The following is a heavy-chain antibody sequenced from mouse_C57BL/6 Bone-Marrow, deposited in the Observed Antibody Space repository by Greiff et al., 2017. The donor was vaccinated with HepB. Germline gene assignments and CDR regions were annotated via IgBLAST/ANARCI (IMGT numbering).Heavy chain of an antibody. Sequence: QVQLQQPGAELVKPGASVKLSCKASGYTFTSYWMHWVKQRPGQGLEWIGMIHPNSGSTNYNEKFKSKATLTVDKSSSTAYMQLSSLTSEDSAVYYCARDYYGQHLFAYWGQGTLVTVSA. V-gene: IGHV1-64*01. CDR3: ARDYYGQHLFAY. CDR1: GYTFTSYW. CDR2: IHPNSGST. J-gene: IGHJ3*01. D-gene: IGHD1-1*01.